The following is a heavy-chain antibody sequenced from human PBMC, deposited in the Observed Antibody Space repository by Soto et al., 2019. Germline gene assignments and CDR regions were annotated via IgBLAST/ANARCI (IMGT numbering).Heavy chain of an antibody. CDR2: IYHSGST. J-gene: IGHJ5*02. Sequence: SETLSLTCTVSGDSVTSGSYSWSWIRQPPGKGLEWIGYIYHSGSTYYNPSLKSRVTISVDRSKNQFSLKLSSVTAADTAVYYCARVPSPWGQGTLVTVSS. V-gene: IGHV4-30-2*01. CDR1: GDSVTSGSYS. CDR3: ARVPSP.